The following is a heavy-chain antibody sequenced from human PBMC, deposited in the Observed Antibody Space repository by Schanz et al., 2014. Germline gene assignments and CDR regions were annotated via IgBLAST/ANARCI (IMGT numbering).Heavy chain of an antibody. J-gene: IGHJ4*02. V-gene: IGHV3-23*01. CDR2: ISGSGGST. D-gene: IGHD2-8*02. Sequence: EVQLLESGGGLVQPGGSLRLSCAASGFTFRGYAMSWVRQAPGRGLEWVSIISGSGGSTYYADSVKGRFTISRDNSKGALYLQMSSLRAEDTAVYYCAKSLESCPGGRCSRGYFDYWGQGTLVTVSS. CDR1: GFTFRGYA. CDR3: AKSLESCPGGRCSRGYFDY.